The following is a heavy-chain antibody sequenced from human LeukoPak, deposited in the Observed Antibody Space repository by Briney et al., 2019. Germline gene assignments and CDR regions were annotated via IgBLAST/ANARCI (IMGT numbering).Heavy chain of an antibody. CDR2: IIPILGIA. D-gene: IGHD3-3*01. Sequence: SVKVSCKASGGTFSSYAISWVRQAPGQGLEWMGRIIPILGIANYAQKFQGRVTITADKSTSTAYVELSSLRSEDTAVYYCARERAYYDFWSEGYWGQGTLVTVSS. J-gene: IGHJ4*02. V-gene: IGHV1-69*04. CDR1: GGTFSSYA. CDR3: ARERAYYDFWSEGY.